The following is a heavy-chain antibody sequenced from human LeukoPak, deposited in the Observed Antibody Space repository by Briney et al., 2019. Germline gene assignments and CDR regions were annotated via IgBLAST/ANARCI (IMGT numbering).Heavy chain of an antibody. V-gene: IGHV3-33*06. D-gene: IGHD6-19*01. Sequence: GGSLRLSCAASGFTFSSYGMHWVRQAPGKGLEWVAVIWYDGSNKYYADSVKGRFTISRGNSKNTLYLQMNSLRAEDTAVYYCAKDPGTGVMYSRGWYRSAFDIWGQGTMVTVSS. CDR2: IWYDGSNK. J-gene: IGHJ3*02. CDR3: AKDPGTGVMYSRGWYRSAFDI. CDR1: GFTFSSYG.